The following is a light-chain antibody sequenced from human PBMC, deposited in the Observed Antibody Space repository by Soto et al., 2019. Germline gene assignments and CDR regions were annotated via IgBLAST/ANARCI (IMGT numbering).Light chain of an antibody. CDR3: QVSDATWT. J-gene: IGKJ1*01. CDR1: QSISSY. V-gene: IGKV1-39*01. CDR2: AAS. Sequence: DIHMTHSPSSLSASVGDRVTITCRASQSISSYLNWYQQKPGKAPKLLIYAASSLQSGVPSRFSGSGSGTDFTLTISSLQPEDFATYYCQVSDATWTFGQGTKVDIK.